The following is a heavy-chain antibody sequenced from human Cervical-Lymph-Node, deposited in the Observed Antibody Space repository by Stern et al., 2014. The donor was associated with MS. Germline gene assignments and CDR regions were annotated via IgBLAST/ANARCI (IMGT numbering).Heavy chain of an antibody. CDR3: AREDCSSTSCYFYYGMDV. CDR1: GYTFTSYA. J-gene: IGHJ6*02. CDR2: INAGNGHT. Sequence: VQLVESGAEVKKPGASGKVSCKASGYTFTSYAMHWVRQAPGQRLEWMGWINAGNGHTKYSQKFQGRVTITRDTSASTAYMELSSLRSEDTAVYYCAREDCSSTSCYFYYGMDVWGQGTTVTVSS. V-gene: IGHV1-3*01. D-gene: IGHD2-2*01.